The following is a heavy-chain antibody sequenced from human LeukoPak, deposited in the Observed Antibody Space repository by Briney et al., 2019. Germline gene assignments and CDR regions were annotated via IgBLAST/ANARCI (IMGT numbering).Heavy chain of an antibody. V-gene: IGHV3-23*01. CDR1: GFTFSSYA. CDR2: ISGSGGST. J-gene: IGHJ6*03. Sequence: GGSLRLSCAASGFTFSSYAMSWVRRAPGKGLEWVSGISGSGGSTYYADSVKGRFTISRDNSKNTLYLQMNSLRAEDTAVYYCAKGEMATITGGYYYYYMDVWGKGTTVTVSS. CDR3: AKGEMATITGGYYYYYMDV. D-gene: IGHD5-24*01.